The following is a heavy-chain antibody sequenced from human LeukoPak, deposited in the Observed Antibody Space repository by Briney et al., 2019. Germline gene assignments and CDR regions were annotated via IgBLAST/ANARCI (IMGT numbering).Heavy chain of an antibody. V-gene: IGHV3-74*01. CDR1: GFTFSSYW. J-gene: IGHJ4*02. CDR3: ARVVYYDSSPRLYYFDY. CDR2: INSDGSST. D-gene: IGHD3-22*01. Sequence: GGSLRLSCAASGFTFSSYWMHWVRHAPGKGLVWVSRINSDGSSTSYADSVKGRFTISRDNAKNTLYLQMNSLRAEDTAVYYCARVVYYDSSPRLYYFDYWGQGTLVTVSS.